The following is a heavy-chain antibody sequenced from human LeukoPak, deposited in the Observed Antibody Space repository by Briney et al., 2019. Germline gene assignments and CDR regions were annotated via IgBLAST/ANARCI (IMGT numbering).Heavy chain of an antibody. J-gene: IGHJ4*02. Sequence: GGSLRLSCAASGFTFSNSAMTWVRQAPGKGLEWVSSIGGGGSSYYAGSVKGRFTISRDNSKNTLYLQMNSLRAEDTAIFYCVKGVTMVRGSREFDFWGQGTLVTVSP. CDR2: IGGGGSS. CDR3: VKGVTMVRGSREFDF. D-gene: IGHD3-10*01. CDR1: GFTFSNSA. V-gene: IGHV3-23*01.